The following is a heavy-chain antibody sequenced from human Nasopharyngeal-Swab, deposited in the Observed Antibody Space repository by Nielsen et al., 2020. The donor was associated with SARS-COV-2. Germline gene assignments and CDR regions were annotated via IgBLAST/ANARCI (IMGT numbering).Heavy chain of an antibody. CDR3: AKDRVIYGSGYYYMDV. Sequence: GASLKISCAASGFTFSSYAMSWVRQAPGKGLEWVSAISGSGGSTYYADSVKGRFTISRDNSKNTLYLQMNSLRAEDTAVYYCAKDRVIYGSGYYYMDVWGKGTTVTVSS. V-gene: IGHV3-23*01. CDR1: GFTFSSYA. CDR2: ISGSGGST. J-gene: IGHJ6*03. D-gene: IGHD3-10*01.